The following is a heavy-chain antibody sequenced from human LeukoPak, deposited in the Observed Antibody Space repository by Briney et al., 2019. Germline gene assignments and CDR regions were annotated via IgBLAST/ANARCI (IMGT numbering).Heavy chain of an antibody. Sequence: SETLSLTCAVYGGSFSGYYWSWIRQPPGKGLEWIGEINHSGSTNYNPSLKSRVTISVDTSKNQFSLKLSSVTAADTAAYYCARGGYYYDSSGYGYWGQGTLVTVSS. CDR3: ARGGYYYDSSGYGY. D-gene: IGHD3-22*01. J-gene: IGHJ4*02. CDR1: GGSFSGYY. V-gene: IGHV4-34*01. CDR2: INHSGST.